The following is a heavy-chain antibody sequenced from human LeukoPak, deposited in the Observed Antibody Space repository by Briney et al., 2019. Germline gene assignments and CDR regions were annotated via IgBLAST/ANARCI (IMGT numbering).Heavy chain of an antibody. D-gene: IGHD2-2*01. CDR3: TTDRVVPAARGDY. Sequence: PGRSLRLSCAASGLLFSDAWMSWVRQAPGKGLEWVGRIKSKTDGGTTDYAAPVKGRFTISRDDSKNTLYLQMNGLKTEDTAVYYCTTDRVVPAARGDYWGQGTLVTVSS. J-gene: IGHJ4*02. V-gene: IGHV3-15*01. CDR1: GLLFSDAW. CDR2: IKSKTDGGTT.